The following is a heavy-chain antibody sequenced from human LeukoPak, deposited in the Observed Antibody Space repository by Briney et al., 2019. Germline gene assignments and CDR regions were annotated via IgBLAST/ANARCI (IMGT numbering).Heavy chain of an antibody. CDR3: ARCSGGSCYLPFDY. Sequence: ASVKVSCKASGYTFTRYGISWVRQAPAQGLEWMGWISADNGNTKYSQQKLQGRVTMTTDTSTSTAYMELRSLRSDDTAVYYCARCSGGSCYLPFDYWGQGTLVTVSP. V-gene: IGHV1-18*01. D-gene: IGHD2-15*01. CDR2: ISADNGNT. J-gene: IGHJ4*02. CDR1: GYTFTRYG.